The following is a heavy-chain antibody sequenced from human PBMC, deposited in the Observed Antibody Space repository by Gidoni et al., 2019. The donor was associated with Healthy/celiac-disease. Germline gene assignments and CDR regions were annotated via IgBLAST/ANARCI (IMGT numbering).Heavy chain of an antibody. D-gene: IGHD6-6*01. CDR2: ISYDGSNK. CDR3: AVLGSSSEDY. CDR1: GFTFSSYG. Sequence: QVQLVESGGGLVQPGRSLTLSCAPSGFTFSSYGMHWVRQAPGKGLEWVAVISYDGSNKYYADSVKGRFTISRDNSKNTLYLQMNSLRAEDTAVYYCAVLGSSSEDYWGQGTLVTVSS. J-gene: IGHJ4*02. V-gene: IGHV3-30*03.